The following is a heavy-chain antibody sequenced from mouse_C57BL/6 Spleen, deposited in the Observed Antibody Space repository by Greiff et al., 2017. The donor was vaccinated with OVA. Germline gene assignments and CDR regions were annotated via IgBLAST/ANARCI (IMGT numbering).Heavy chain of an antibody. D-gene: IGHD1-1*01. CDR2: ISSGSSTI. CDR3: ARGGKNYYGSSYWYFDV. J-gene: IGHJ1*03. Sequence: EVNLMESGGGLVKPGGSLKLSCAASGFTFSDYGMHWVRQAPEKGLEWVAYISSGSSTIYYADTVKGRFTISRDNAKNTLFLQMTSLRSEDTAMYYCARGGKNYYGSSYWYFDVWGTGTTVTVSS. V-gene: IGHV5-17*01. CDR1: GFTFSDYG.